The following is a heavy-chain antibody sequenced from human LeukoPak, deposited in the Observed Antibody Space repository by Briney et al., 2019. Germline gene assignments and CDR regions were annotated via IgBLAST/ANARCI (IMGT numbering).Heavy chain of an antibody. Sequence: SETLSLTCTVSGGSISSYYWSWIRQPPGKGLEWIGYIYYSGSTNYNPSLKSRVTISLDTSKNQFSLNLSSVTAADTAVYYCTRKSFHTSSYDYWGQGTLVTVSS. CDR2: IYYSGST. J-gene: IGHJ4*02. V-gene: IGHV4-59*01. D-gene: IGHD2-2*01. CDR1: GGSISSYY. CDR3: TRKSFHTSSYDY.